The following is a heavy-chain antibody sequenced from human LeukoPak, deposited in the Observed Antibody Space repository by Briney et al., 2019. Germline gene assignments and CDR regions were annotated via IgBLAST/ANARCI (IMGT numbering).Heavy chain of an antibody. Sequence: GGSLRLSCAASGFTFSAYSMNWVRQAPGKGLEWVSSISSSSSYIYYADSVKGRFTISRDNAKNSLYLQMNSLRAEDTAVYYCARELYRGDMDVWGKGTTVTVSS. CDR1: GFTFSAYS. CDR2: ISSSSSYI. J-gene: IGHJ6*03. D-gene: IGHD2-15*01. CDR3: ARELYRGDMDV. V-gene: IGHV3-21*01.